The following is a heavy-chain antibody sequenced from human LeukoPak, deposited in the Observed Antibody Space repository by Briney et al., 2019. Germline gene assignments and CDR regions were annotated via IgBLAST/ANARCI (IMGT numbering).Heavy chain of an antibody. CDR1: GYTFTSYV. CDR3: ARLFVEKYYYDSSGLDY. CDR2: ISAYKGNT. V-gene: IGHV1-18*01. Sequence: ASVKVSCKASGYTFTSYVISWVRQAPGQELEWVGWISAYKGNTNYAQKLKGRVTMTTDTSTSTAYMELRSLRSDGTAVYYCARLFVEKYYYDSSGLDYWGQGTLVTVTS. J-gene: IGHJ4*02. D-gene: IGHD3-22*01.